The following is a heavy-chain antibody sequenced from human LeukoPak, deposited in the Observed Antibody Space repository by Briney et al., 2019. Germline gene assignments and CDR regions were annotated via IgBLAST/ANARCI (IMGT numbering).Heavy chain of an antibody. D-gene: IGHD1-26*01. V-gene: IGHV4-38-2*02. J-gene: IGHJ4*02. CDR3: AREGWRQWGGFDY. Sequence: SETLSLTCTVSGYSISSGYYWGWIRQPPGKGLEWIGSIYHSGSTYYNPSLKSRVTISVDTSKNQFSLKLSSVTAADTAVYYCAREGWRQWGGFDYWGQGTLVTVSS. CDR2: IYHSGST. CDR1: GYSISSGYY.